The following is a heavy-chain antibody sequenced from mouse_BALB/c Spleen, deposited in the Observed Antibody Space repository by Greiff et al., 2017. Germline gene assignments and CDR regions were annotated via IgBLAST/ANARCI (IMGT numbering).Heavy chain of an antibody. Sequence: EVHLVESGGGLVKPGGSLKLSCAASGFTFSSYAMSWVRQSPEKRLAWVAEISSGGSYTYSPDTVTGRFTISRDNAKDTLYLDMSSLRSEDTAMCYCERSTIITWFDYWGQGTTLTVSS. J-gene: IGHJ2*01. CDR2: ISSGGSYT. D-gene: IGHD2-4*01. V-gene: IGHV5-9-4*01. CDR1: GFTFSSYA. CDR3: ERSTIITWFDY.